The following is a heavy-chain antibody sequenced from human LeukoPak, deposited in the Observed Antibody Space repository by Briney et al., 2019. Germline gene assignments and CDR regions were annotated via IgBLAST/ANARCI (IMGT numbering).Heavy chain of an antibody. Sequence: GGSLRLSCAASGFTFSSYSMNWVRQAPGKGLEWVSSISSSSSYIYYTDSVKGRFTISRDNAKNSLYLQMNSLRAEDTAVYYCARAGSSSWYLYFQHWGQGTLVTVSS. J-gene: IGHJ1*01. CDR3: ARAGSSSWYLYFQH. V-gene: IGHV3-21*01. D-gene: IGHD6-13*01. CDR2: ISSSSSYI. CDR1: GFTFSSYS.